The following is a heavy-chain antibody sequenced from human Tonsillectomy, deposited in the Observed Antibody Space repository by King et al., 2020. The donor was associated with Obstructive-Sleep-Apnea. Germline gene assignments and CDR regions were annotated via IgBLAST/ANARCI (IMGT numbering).Heavy chain of an antibody. Sequence: VQLVESGGGLVQPGGSLRLSCAASGFTFSSFWMSWVRQAPGKGLEWGANIKQEGSEKYYVDSVKGRFTISRDNAKSSLYLQVNSLRAEDTAVYYCARGEGELSTWGQGTLVTVSS. V-gene: IGHV3-7*01. CDR2: IKQEGSEK. CDR1: GFTFSSFW. CDR3: ARGEGELST. D-gene: IGHD3-16*02. J-gene: IGHJ5*02.